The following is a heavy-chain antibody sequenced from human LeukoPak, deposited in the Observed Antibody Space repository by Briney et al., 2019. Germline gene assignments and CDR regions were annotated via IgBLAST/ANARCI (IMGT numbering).Heavy chain of an antibody. D-gene: IGHD4-23*01. V-gene: IGHV3-23*01. CDR2: ISGSGGST. CDR1: GFTFSSYA. CDR3: ARKNSGLTPFDC. Sequence: GGSLRLSCAASGFTFSSYAMSWVRQAPGKGLEWVSAISGSGGSTYCADSVKGRFTISRDNSKNTLYLQMNRLRAEDTAIYYCARKNSGLTPFDCWGQGTLVTVSS. J-gene: IGHJ4*02.